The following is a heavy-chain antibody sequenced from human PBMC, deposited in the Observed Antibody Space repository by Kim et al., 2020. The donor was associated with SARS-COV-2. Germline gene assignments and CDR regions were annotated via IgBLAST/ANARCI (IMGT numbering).Heavy chain of an antibody. Sequence: SETLSLTCTVSGGSISSSSYYWGWIRQPPGKGLEWIGSIYYSGSTYYNPSLKSRVTISVDTSKNQFSLKLSSVTAADTAVYYCARHTDPRDSLYVRGYSYGYIPALRFDPWGQGTLVTVSS. J-gene: IGHJ5*02. CDR3: ARHTDPRDSLYVRGYSYGYIPALRFDP. CDR2: IYYSGST. CDR1: GGSISSSSYY. D-gene: IGHD5-18*01. V-gene: IGHV4-39*01.